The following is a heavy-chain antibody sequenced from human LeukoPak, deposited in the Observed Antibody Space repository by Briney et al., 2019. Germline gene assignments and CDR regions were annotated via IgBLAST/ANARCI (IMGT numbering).Heavy chain of an antibody. J-gene: IGHJ1*01. V-gene: IGHV4-39*01. CDR1: GGSISSSSYY. CDR3: ASGYCSGGSCYETQH. CDR2: IYYSGST. D-gene: IGHD2-15*01. Sequence: SETLSLTCTVSGGSISSSSYYWGWIRQPPGKGLEWIGSIYYSGSTYYNPSLKSRVTISVDTSKNQFSLKLSSVTAADTAVYYCASGYCSGGSCYETQHWGQGTLVTVSS.